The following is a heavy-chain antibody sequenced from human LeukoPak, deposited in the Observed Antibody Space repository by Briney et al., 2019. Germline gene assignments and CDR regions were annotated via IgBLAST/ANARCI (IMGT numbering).Heavy chain of an antibody. CDR3: AGTPSNDY. CDR1: GFTFSSYA. V-gene: IGHV3-21*01. Sequence: GGSLRLSCAASGFTFSSYAMHWVRQAPGKGLEWVSSISSSSSYIYYADSVKGRFTISRDNAKDSLYLQMNSLRAEDTAVYYCAGTPSNDYWGQGTLVTVSS. J-gene: IGHJ4*02. CDR2: ISSSSSYI.